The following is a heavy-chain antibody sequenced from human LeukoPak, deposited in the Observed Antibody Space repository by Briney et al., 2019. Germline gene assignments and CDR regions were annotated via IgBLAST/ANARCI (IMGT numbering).Heavy chain of an antibody. D-gene: IGHD5-18*01. J-gene: IGHJ4*02. CDR1: GGSISSYY. CDR2: IYYSGST. Sequence: SETLSLTCTVSGGSISSYYWSWIRQPPGKGLEWIGYIYYSGSTNYNPSLKSRVTISVDTSKNQFSLKLSSVTAADTAVYYCARDPRGGYSYGLGMDVWGQGTLVTVSS. V-gene: IGHV4-59*01. CDR3: ARDPRGGYSYGLGMDV.